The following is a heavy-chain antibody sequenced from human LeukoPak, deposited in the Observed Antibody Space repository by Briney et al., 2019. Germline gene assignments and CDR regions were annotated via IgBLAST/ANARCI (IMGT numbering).Heavy chain of an antibody. V-gene: IGHV3-30-3*01. D-gene: IGHD3-22*01. Sequence: GGSLRLSCAASGFTFSSYAMHWVRQAPGKGLEWVAVISYDGSNKYYADSVKDRFTISRDNSKNTLYLQMNSLRAEDTAVYYCASRSAPYDSSGYPDYWGQGTLVTVSS. J-gene: IGHJ4*02. CDR3: ASRSAPYDSSGYPDY. CDR1: GFTFSSYA. CDR2: ISYDGSNK.